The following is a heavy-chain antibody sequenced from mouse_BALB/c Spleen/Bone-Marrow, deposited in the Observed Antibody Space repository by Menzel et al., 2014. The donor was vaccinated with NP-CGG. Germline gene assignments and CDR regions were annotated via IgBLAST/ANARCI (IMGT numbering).Heavy chain of an antibody. D-gene: IGHD1-1*01. CDR2: ISYSGST. CDR3: ARWNYGSTYFDY. Sequence: EVQLQESGPGLVKPSQSPSLTCTVTGYSITSDYAWNWIRQFPGNKLEWMGYISYSGSTSYNPSLKSRISITRDTSKNQFFLQLNSVTTEDTATYYCARWNYGSTYFDYWGQGTTLTVSP. J-gene: IGHJ2*01. CDR1: GYSITSDYA. V-gene: IGHV3-2*02.